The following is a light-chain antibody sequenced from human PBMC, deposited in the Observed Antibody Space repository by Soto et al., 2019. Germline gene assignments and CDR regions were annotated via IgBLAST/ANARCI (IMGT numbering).Light chain of an antibody. CDR1: QGISSW. CDR2: KAS. Sequence: DIQMTQSPSTLSASVGDRVTITCRASQGISSWLAWYQQKPGKAPKLLIYKASSLESGAPSRFSGSGSGTEFTLTISSLQPDDFATYYCQQYSRYWTFGQGTKVDI. CDR3: QQYSRYWT. J-gene: IGKJ1*01. V-gene: IGKV1-5*03.